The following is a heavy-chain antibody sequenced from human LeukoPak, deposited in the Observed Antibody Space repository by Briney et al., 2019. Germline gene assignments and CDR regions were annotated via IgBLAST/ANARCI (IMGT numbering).Heavy chain of an antibody. CDR1: VGSISGYY. D-gene: IGHD3-10*01. CDR2: IYYSGIT. CDR3: ATYDGSGSYHASYYYYGMDV. J-gene: IGHJ6*02. V-gene: IGHV4-59*01. Sequence: SETLSLTCTVSVGSISGYYWSWIRQPPGGGLGWIGYIYYSGITNYNPSLKSRVTISVDTSKNQFSLKLSSVTAADTAVYYCATYDGSGSYHASYYYYGMDVWGQGTTVTVSS.